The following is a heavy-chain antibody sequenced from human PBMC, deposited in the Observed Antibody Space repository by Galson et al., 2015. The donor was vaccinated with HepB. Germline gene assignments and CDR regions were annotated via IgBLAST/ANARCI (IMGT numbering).Heavy chain of an antibody. CDR1: GFTFSSYA. J-gene: IGHJ5*02. CDR2: ISGSGGST. V-gene: IGHV3-23*01. CDR3: AKDVSGWGRFDP. Sequence: SLRLSCAASGFTFSSYAMSWVRQAPGKGLEWVSAISGSGGSTYYADSVKGRFTISRDNSKNTLYLQMNSLRAEDTAVYYCAKDVSGWGRFDPWGQGTLVTVSS. D-gene: IGHD6-19*01.